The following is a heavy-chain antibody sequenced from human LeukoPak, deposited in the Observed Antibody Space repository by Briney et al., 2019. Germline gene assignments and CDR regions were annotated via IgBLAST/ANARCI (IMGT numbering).Heavy chain of an antibody. CDR3: ARGIAVAGRFDY. D-gene: IGHD6-19*01. V-gene: IGHV3-48*03. CDR2: ISSSGSDI. CDR1: GFTFSNYE. Sequence: PGGSLRLSCAASGFTFSNYEMHWVRQAPGKGLEWVSYISSSGSDIYYADSVKGRFTISRDNAKNSLYLHMNSLRAEDTAVYYCARGIAVAGRFDYWGQGTLVTVSS. J-gene: IGHJ4*02.